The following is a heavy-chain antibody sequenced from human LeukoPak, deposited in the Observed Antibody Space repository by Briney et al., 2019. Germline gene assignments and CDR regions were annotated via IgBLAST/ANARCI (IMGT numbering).Heavy chain of an antibody. Sequence: PGGSLRLSCAASGFTFSSYGMHWVRQAPGKGLEWVAVIWYDGSNKYYADSVKGRFTISRDNSKNTLYLQMNSLRAEDTAVYYCARDWSGGAFDIWGQGTMVTVSS. J-gene: IGHJ3*02. CDR1: GFTFSSYG. CDR2: IWYDGSNK. D-gene: IGHD1-26*01. CDR3: ARDWSGGAFDI. V-gene: IGHV3-33*01.